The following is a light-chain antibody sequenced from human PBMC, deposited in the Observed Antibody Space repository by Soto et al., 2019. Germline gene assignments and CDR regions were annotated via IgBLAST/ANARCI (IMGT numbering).Light chain of an antibody. CDR1: QSVSSNH. V-gene: IGKV3-20*01. CDR3: QQYNNWPPIT. J-gene: IGKJ5*01. CDR2: GSS. Sequence: EIVLTQSPGTLSLSPGERATLSCRASQSVSSNHLAWYQQKPGQAPRLLIYGSSSRATGIPDRFSGSGSGTDFTLTISSLQSEDFAVYYCQQYNNWPPITFGQGTRLEIK.